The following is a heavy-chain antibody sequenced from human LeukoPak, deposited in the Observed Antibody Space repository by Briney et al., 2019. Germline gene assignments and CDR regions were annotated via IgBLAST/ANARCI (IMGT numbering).Heavy chain of an antibody. CDR2: ISWNSGNI. J-gene: IGHJ4*02. V-gene: IGHV3-9*01. D-gene: IGHD3-22*01. CDR3: GRDIGFVDASGFDLWAIDS. CDR1: GFTFDDYV. Sequence: GGSLRLSCAASGFTFDDYVMNWVRQAPGKSLEWVSGISWNSGNIGYADSVKGRFTISRDNAKHSLYLQMNSLTAEDTALYYCGRDIGFVDASGFDLWAIDSWGQGTLVTVSS.